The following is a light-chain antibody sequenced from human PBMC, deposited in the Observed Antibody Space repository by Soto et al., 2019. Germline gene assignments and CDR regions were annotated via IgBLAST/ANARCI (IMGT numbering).Light chain of an antibody. V-gene: IGKV3D-15*01. Sequence: EIVMTQSPATLSVSPGERATLSCRASQSIDSHLAWYQQKPGQGPRLLIYGASTRATGIPARFSDSGSGTEFTLTISSLQSEDIAVYYCHQYHNWPWTFGQGTKVEIK. CDR3: HQYHNWPWT. CDR1: QSIDSH. CDR2: GAS. J-gene: IGKJ1*01.